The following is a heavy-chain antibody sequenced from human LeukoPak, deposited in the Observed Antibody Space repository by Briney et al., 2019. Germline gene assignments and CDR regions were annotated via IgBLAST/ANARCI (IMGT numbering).Heavy chain of an antibody. CDR3: ARGDDMVTSSLDY. D-gene: IGHD5-18*01. CDR1: GGSFSGYY. Sequence: SETLSLTCAVYGGSFSGYYWSWIRQPPGKGLEWIGEINHSGSTNYNPSLKSRVTISVDTSKNQFSLKLSSVTAADTAVYYCARGDDMVTSSLDYWGQGTLVNVSS. V-gene: IGHV4-34*01. J-gene: IGHJ4*02. CDR2: INHSGST.